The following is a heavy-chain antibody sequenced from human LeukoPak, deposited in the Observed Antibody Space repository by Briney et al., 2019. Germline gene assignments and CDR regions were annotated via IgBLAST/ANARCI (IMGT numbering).Heavy chain of an antibody. CDR1: GFTFSSYG. D-gene: IGHD6-13*01. Sequence: GGSLRLSCAASGFTFSSYGMHWVRQAPGKGLEWVAFIRYGGSNKYYADSVKGRFTISRDNSKNTLYLQMNSLRAEDTAVYYCAKDLGHSSSWYNWFDPWGQGTLVTVSS. CDR2: IRYGGSNK. J-gene: IGHJ5*02. CDR3: AKDLGHSSSWYNWFDP. V-gene: IGHV3-30*02.